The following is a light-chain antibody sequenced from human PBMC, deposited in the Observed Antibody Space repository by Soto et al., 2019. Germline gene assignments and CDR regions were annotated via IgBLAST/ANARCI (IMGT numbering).Light chain of an antibody. CDR3: GGWDDSLSGPV. CDR1: SSNIGSNY. CDR2: RNN. J-gene: IGLJ2*01. V-gene: IGLV1-47*01. Sequence: QSVLTQPPSASGTPGQGVNISGSGSSSNIGSNYVYWYRQFPGTAPKLLIQRNNQRPSGVPARFSGSKSGTSASLAISGLRSEDEADYYCGGWDDSLSGPVFGGGTKLTVL.